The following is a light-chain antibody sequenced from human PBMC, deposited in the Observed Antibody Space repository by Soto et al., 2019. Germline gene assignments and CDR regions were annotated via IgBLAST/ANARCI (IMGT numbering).Light chain of an antibody. CDR1: QSVSSSY. V-gene: IGKV3-20*01. CDR2: GAS. Sequence: ESVLTQSPGTLSLSPGQRATLSCRASQSVSSSYLAWYQQKPGQAPRLLIYGASSRATGIPDRFSGSGFGTGFSITISGLEPEEFAVYYCQQYGRSLFCFGPGTKVDIK. CDR3: QQYGRSLFC. J-gene: IGKJ3*01.